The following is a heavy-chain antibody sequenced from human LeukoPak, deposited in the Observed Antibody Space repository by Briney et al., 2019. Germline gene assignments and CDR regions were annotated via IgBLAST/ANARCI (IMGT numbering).Heavy chain of an antibody. V-gene: IGHV3-21*01. Sequence: GGSLRLSCAASGFAFSSYAMSWVRQAPGKGLEWVSSISGSSNYIYYADSVKGRFTISRDNAENSLYLQVNSLRAEDTAVYYCARDLTDDFWGGYHFDYWGQGTLVTVSS. CDR1: GFAFSSYA. D-gene: IGHD3-3*01. J-gene: IGHJ4*02. CDR2: ISGSSNYI. CDR3: ARDLTDDFWGGYHFDY.